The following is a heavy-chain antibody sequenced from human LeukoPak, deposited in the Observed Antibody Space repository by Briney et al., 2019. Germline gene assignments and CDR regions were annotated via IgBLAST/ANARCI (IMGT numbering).Heavy chain of an antibody. V-gene: IGHV3-23*01. J-gene: IGHJ4*02. Sequence: GGSLRLSCAASGLTFSSYAMNWVRQPPGKGLEWVSAVDNSGLATYYADSVRGRFTISRDNSKNTLYLQMNSLRAEDTAIYYCAKVSAVTANFDSWGQRSLVTFSS. CDR3: AKVSAVTANFDS. D-gene: IGHD2-21*02. CDR2: VDNSGLAT. CDR1: GLTFSSYA.